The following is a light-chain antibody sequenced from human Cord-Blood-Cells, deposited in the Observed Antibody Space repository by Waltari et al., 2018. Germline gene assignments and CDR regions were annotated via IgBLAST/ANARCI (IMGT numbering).Light chain of an antibody. CDR3: QQYYSTPLT. Sequence: DIVMTQSPDSLPVCLGERATITCKSSQSVLYSSNTKNYLAWYQQKPGPPPKLLIYWASTRESGVPDRFSGSGSGTDFTLTISSLQAEDVAVYYCQQYYSTPLTFGGGTKVEIK. J-gene: IGKJ4*01. CDR2: WAS. V-gene: IGKV4-1*01. CDR1: QSVLYSSNTKNY.